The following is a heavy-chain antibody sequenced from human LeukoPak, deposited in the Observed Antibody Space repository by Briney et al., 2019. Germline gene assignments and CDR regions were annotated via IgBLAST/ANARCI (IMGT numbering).Heavy chain of an antibody. CDR2: IYYSGST. CDR3: ARDPQYSSSSDAFDI. Sequence: SETLSLTCTVSGXSVSSGSYYWSWIRQPPGKALEWIGYIYYSGSTNYNPSLMSRVTISVDTSKNQFSLKLSSVTAADTAVYFCARDPQYSSSSDAFDIWGQGTMVTVSS. CDR1: GXSVSSGSYY. V-gene: IGHV4-61*01. J-gene: IGHJ3*02. D-gene: IGHD6-13*01.